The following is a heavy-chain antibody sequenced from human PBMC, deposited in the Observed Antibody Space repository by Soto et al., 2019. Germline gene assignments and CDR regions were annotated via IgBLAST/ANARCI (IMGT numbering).Heavy chain of an antibody. J-gene: IGHJ4*01. CDR3: ARGGYCSGGSCSGPSFEY. CDR2: INQSGST. D-gene: IGHD2-15*01. Sequence: QVQLQQWGAGLLKPSETLSLTCAVHGGPFSDYYWSWIRQPPGKGLEWIGEINQSGSTDYNPSLNSRVTISVDTSKNQFSPRLSSVTAADTALYYCARGGYCSGGSCSGPSFEYWGHGTLVTVSS. CDR1: GGPFSDYY. V-gene: IGHV4-34*01.